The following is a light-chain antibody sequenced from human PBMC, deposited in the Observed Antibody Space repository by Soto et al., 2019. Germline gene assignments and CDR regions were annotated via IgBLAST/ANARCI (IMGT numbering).Light chain of an antibody. CDR1: SSNIGAGYD. Sequence: QSVLTQPPSVSGAPGQRVTISCTGSSSNIGAGYDVHWFQQLPGTAPKLLIYVYSNRPSGVPDRFSGSKSGTSASLAITGLQAEDEADYYCQSYDSSLSGVVFGGGTKLTVL. J-gene: IGLJ2*01. V-gene: IGLV1-40*01. CDR3: QSYDSSLSGVV. CDR2: VYS.